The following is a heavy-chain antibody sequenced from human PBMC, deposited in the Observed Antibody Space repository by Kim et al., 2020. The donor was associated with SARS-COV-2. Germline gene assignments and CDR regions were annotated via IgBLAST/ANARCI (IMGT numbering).Heavy chain of an antibody. CDR3: ARDFDAMVRDTHTQNRAGYYYYGMDV. D-gene: IGHD3-10*01. CDR2: INPNSGGT. CDR1: GYTFTGYY. V-gene: IGHV1-2*04. J-gene: IGHJ6*02. Sequence: ASVKVSCKASGYTFTGYYMHWVRQAPGQGLEWMGWINPNSGGTNYAQKFQGWVTMTRDTSISTAYMELSRLRSDDTAVYYWARDFDAMVRDTHTQNRAGYYYYGMDVWGQGTTVTVSS.